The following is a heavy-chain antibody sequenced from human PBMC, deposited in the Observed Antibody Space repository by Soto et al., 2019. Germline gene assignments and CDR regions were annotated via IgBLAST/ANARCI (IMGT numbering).Heavy chain of an antibody. CDR1: GYTFTSYG. D-gene: IGHD6-6*01. CDR2: ISAYNGNT. CDR3: ARDSSSSSYYYYDMDV. J-gene: IGHJ6*02. Sequence: ASVKVSCKASGYTFTSYGISWVRQAPGQGLEWMGWISAYNGNTNYAQKLQGRVTMTTDTSTSTAYMELRSLRSDDTAVYYCARDSSSSSYYYYDMDVWGQGTTVTVSS. V-gene: IGHV1-18*04.